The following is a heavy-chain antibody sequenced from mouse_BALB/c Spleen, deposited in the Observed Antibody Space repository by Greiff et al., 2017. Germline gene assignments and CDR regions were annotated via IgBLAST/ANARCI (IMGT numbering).Heavy chain of an antibody. CDR1: GYTFTSYW. CDR2: IYPGSGST. J-gene: IGHJ3*01. Sequence: KQPGSELVRPGASVKLSCKASGYTFTSYWMHWVKQRPGQGLEWIGNIYPGSGSTNYDEKFKSKATLTVDTSSSTAYMQLSSLTSEDSAVYYCTRDYRYAWFAYWGQGTLVTVSA. V-gene: IGHV1S22*01. CDR3: TRDYRYAWFAY. D-gene: IGHD2-14*01.